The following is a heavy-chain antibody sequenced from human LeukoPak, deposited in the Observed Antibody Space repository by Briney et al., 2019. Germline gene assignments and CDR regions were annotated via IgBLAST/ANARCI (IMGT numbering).Heavy chain of an antibody. CDR2: ISSSSTI. CDR3: ARDYYDSSGYPYYMDV. D-gene: IGHD3-22*01. V-gene: IGHV3-48*04. CDR1: GFTFSSYS. J-gene: IGHJ6*03. Sequence: PGGALRLSCAASGFTFSSYSMNWVRQAPGKGLEWVSYISSSSTIYYADSVKGRFTISRDNAKNSLYLQMNSLRAEDTAVYYCARDYYDSSGYPYYMDVWGKGTTVTVSS.